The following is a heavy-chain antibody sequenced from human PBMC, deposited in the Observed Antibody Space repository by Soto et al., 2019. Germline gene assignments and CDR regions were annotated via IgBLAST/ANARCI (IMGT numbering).Heavy chain of an antibody. D-gene: IGHD3-3*01. CDR2: IIPVFSAT. CDR3: ASSTVFGGIALNSKTWFDP. J-gene: IGHJ5*02. CDR1: GGTFNNYA. V-gene: IGHV1-69*01. Sequence: QVHLIQSGAEVKKPGSSVKVSCKASGGTFNNYAFSWVRQAPGQGLEWMGGIIPVFSATHYAQNFQGRVTISANESTKTVYLDLSSLRSDDTAVYFCASSTVFGGIALNSKTWFDPWGQGTLVIVSS.